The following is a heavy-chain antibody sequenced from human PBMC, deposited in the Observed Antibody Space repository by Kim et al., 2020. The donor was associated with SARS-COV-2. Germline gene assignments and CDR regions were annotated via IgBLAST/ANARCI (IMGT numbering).Heavy chain of an antibody. J-gene: IGHJ6*02. CDR3: AREETFDGMDV. CDR1: GFTFTSYW. Sequence: GGSLRLSCAASGFTFTSYWMNWVRQAPGKGPEWVANIKYDGSVTYYVDSVKGRFSISRDNAKNSLYLQMNSLRVEDTAVYFCAREETFDGMDVRGQGTTVTVSS. CDR2: IKYDGSVT. V-gene: IGHV3-7*01. D-gene: IGHD3-10*01.